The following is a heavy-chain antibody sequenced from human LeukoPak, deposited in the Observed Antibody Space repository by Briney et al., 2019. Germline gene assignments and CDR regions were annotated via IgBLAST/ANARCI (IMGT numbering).Heavy chain of an antibody. J-gene: IGHJ5*02. V-gene: IGHV4-34*01. CDR1: GGSFSGYY. CDR3: ASGLYSSGWGFDP. CDR2: INHSGST. Sequence: SETLSLTCAVYGGSFSGYYWSWIRQPPGKGLEWIGEINHSGSTYYNPSLKSRVTISVDTSKNQFSLKLSSVTAAGTAVYYCASGLYSSGWGFDPWGQGTLVTVSS. D-gene: IGHD6-19*01.